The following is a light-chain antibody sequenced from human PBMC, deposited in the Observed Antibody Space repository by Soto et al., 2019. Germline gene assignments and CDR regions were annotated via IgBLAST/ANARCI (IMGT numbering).Light chain of an antibody. CDR3: HEYNTWPWT. V-gene: IGKV3D-15*01. CDR2: GAS. Sequence: EIVLTQSPGTLSLSPGERATLSCRASQSVGSSYLAWYQQKPGQAPRLLIYGASSGAAGIPDRFSGSGSGTELIITISSLQSEDFEVYYCHEYNTWPWTFGQGTKVDIK. J-gene: IGKJ1*01. CDR1: QSVGSS.